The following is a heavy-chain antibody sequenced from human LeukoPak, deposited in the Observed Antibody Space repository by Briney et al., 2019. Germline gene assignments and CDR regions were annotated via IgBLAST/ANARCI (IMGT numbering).Heavy chain of an antibody. CDR2: ISDYNGNR. J-gene: IGHJ3*02. V-gene: IGHV1-18*01. CDR1: GYTFTTYS. CDR3: AREEGAPIAAANI. Sequence: ASVKVSCKASGYTFTTYSISWVRQAPGQGREWMGWISDYNGNRNSAQKFQGRVTMTTDTSTSTAYMELRSLRSDDTAVYYCAREEGAPIAAANIWGLGTMVTVSS. D-gene: IGHD6-13*01.